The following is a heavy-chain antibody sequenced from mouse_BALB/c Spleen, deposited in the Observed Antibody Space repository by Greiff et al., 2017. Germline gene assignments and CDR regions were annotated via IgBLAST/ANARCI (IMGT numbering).Heavy chain of an antibody. CDR2: ISSGGSYT. J-gene: IGHJ3*01. Sequence: EVQVVESGGDLVKPGGSLKLSCAASGFTFSSYGMSWVRQTPDKRLEWVATISSGGSYTYYPDSVKGRFTISRDNAKNTLYLQMSSLKSEDTAMYYCARHHYGYWFAYWGQGTLVTVSA. CDR1: GFTFSSYG. V-gene: IGHV5-6*01. D-gene: IGHD1-2*01. CDR3: ARHHYGYWFAY.